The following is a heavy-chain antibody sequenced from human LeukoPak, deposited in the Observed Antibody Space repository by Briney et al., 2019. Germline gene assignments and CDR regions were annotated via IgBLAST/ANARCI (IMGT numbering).Heavy chain of an antibody. CDR2: ISGSGGST. J-gene: IGHJ4*02. Sequence: GGSLRLSCAASGFTFSSYGMSWVRQAPGKGLEWVSAISGSGGSTYYADSVKGRFTISRDNSKNTLYLQMNSLRAEDTAVYYCAKIGSIAVAGTATAVDYWGQGTLVTVSS. CDR1: GFTFSSYG. D-gene: IGHD6-19*01. V-gene: IGHV3-23*01. CDR3: AKIGSIAVAGTATAVDY.